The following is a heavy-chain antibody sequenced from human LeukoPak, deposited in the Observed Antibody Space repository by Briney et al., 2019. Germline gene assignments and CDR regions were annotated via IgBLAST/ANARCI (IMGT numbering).Heavy chain of an antibody. D-gene: IGHD3-9*01. J-gene: IGHJ4*02. CDR3: AKWGDYDILTGYYDSDY. CDR2: VSGRDDST. V-gene: IGHV3-23*01. CDR1: GFTFSNYX. Sequence: LSCXAXGFTFSNYXMSWVRQAPGKGLEWVSAVSGRDDSTYYADSVKGRFTISRDTSKNTLYLQMNSLRAEDTAVYYCAKWGDYDILTGYYDSDYWGQGTLVTVSS.